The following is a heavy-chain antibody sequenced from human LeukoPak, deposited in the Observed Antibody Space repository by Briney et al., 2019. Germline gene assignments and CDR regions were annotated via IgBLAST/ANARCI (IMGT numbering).Heavy chain of an antibody. CDR3: ASHYGSGSYSGDAFDF. J-gene: IGHJ3*01. CDR1: GFTFSSYG. D-gene: IGHD3-10*01. Sequence: GGTLRLSCAASGFTFSSYGMSWVRQAPGRGLEWVANINQDGSEKYYVDSVKGRFTISRDNAKNSLFLQMNSLRAEDTAVYYCASHYGSGSYSGDAFDFWGQGTMVTVSS. CDR2: INQDGSEK. V-gene: IGHV3-7*01.